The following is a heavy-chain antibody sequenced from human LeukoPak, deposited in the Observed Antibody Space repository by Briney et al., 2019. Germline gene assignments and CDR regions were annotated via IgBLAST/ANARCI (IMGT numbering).Heavy chain of an antibody. J-gene: IGHJ4*02. V-gene: IGHV3-23*01. CDR3: AKDVGGVQDYYYDSSGYG. CDR2: ISGSGGST. D-gene: IGHD3-22*01. Sequence: GGSLRLSCAASGFTFSSYAMSWVRQAPGKGLEWVSAISGSGGSTYYADSVKGRFTISRDNSKNTLYPQMNSLRAEDTAVYYCAKDVGGVQDYYYDSSGYGWGQGTLVTVSS. CDR1: GFTFSSYA.